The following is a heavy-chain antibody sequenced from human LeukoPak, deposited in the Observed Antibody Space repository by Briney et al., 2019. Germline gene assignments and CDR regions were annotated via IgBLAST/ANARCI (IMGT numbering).Heavy chain of an antibody. CDR2: IIPIFGTA. J-gene: IGHJ5*02. D-gene: IGHD6-13*01. Sequence: SVKVSCKASGGTFSSYAISWVRQAPGQGLEWMGGIIPIFGTANYAQKFQGRVTITADESTSTAYMELSSLRSEDTAVYYCARDKGIAAGPGWFDPWGQGTLVTVSS. CDR3: ARDKGIAAGPGWFDP. V-gene: IGHV1-69*13. CDR1: GGTFSSYA.